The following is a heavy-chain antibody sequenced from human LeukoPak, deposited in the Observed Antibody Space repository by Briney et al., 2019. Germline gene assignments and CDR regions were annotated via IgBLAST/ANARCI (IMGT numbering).Heavy chain of an antibody. CDR2: ISSSSSYI. V-gene: IGHV3-21*01. CDR3: ARARRPLNGGLEPFDY. D-gene: IGHD2-8*01. Sequence: GGSLRLSCAASGFTFSSYSMNWVRQAPGKGLEWVSTISSSSSYIYYADSVKGRFTISRDNAKNSLYLQMNSLRAEDTAVYYCARARRPLNGGLEPFDYWGPGTLVTVSS. J-gene: IGHJ4*02. CDR1: GFTFSSYS.